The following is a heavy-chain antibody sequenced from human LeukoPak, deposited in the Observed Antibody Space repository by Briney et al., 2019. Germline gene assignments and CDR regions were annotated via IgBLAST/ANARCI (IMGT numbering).Heavy chain of an antibody. D-gene: IGHD3-10*01. V-gene: IGHV3-13*01. CDR2: IGTTGDT. CDR1: GFTFSSYD. CDR3: ARLQGSGSPYWYFDL. Sequence: GGSLRLSCAASGFTFSSYDMHWVRQATGKGLEWASAIGTTGDTYYPGSVKGRFTISRENAKNSLYLQMNSLRAGDTAVYYCARLQGSGSPYWYFDLWGRGTLVTVSS. J-gene: IGHJ2*01.